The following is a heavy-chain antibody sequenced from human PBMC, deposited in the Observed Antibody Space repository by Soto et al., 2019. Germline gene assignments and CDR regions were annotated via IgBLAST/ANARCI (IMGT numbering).Heavy chain of an antibody. Sequence: SETLSLTCTVSGGSISSYYWSWIRQPPGKGLEWIGYIYYSGSTNYNPSLKSRVTISVDTSKNQFSLKLSSVTAADTAVYYCAGIDPMVRGVIIPSAFDYWGQGTLVTVSS. CDR3: AGIDPMVRGVIIPSAFDY. CDR2: IYYSGST. J-gene: IGHJ4*02. D-gene: IGHD3-10*01. CDR1: GGSISSYY. V-gene: IGHV4-59*08.